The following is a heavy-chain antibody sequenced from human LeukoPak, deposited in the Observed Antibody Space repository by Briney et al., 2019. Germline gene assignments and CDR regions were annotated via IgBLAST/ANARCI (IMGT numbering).Heavy chain of an antibody. J-gene: IGHJ4*02. Sequence: ASVKVSCKASAYTFNRYGISWVRQAPGQGLEWMGWISCYNGDTRYAQNYQGRLTLTTDTSTSTAYMELRSLRSDDTAVYYCARDPSNTSGHNAWFDYWGQGTLVTVSS. D-gene: IGHD2-15*01. CDR3: ARDPSNTSGHNAWFDY. V-gene: IGHV1-18*01. CDR1: AYTFNRYG. CDR2: ISCYNGDT.